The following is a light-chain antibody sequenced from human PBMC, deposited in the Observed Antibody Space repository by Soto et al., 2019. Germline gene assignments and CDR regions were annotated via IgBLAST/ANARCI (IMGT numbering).Light chain of an antibody. V-gene: IGKV1-5*01. CDR3: QQYNPYTWT. Sequence: DIQMTQSPSTLSASVGDRVTITCRASQSISSWLAWYQQKPGKAPRLLIYDASSLESGVPSRFSGSGSGTEFTLTISSLQPDDFATYYCQQYNPYTWTFGHGAKV. CDR1: QSISSW. J-gene: IGKJ1*01. CDR2: DAS.